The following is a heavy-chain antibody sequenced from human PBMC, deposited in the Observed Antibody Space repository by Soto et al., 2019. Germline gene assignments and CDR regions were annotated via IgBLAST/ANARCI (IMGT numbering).Heavy chain of an antibody. D-gene: IGHD3-22*01. J-gene: IGHJ4*02. CDR2: IYYSGST. Sequence: TSETLSLTCIVSGGSVSSGSYYWSWIRQPPGEGLEWIGYIYYSGSTNYNPSLKSRVTISVDTSKNQFSLKLRSVTAADTAVYYCARGFFGSSGYYDYWGQGTLVTVSS. V-gene: IGHV4-61*01. CDR1: GGSVSSGSYY. CDR3: ARGFFGSSGYYDY.